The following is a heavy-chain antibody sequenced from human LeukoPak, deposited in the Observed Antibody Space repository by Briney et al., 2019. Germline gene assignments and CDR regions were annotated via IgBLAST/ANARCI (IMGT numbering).Heavy chain of an antibody. D-gene: IGHD6-13*01. CDR1: GYTFTSYA. V-gene: IGHV1-69*06. CDR2: IIPIFGTA. J-gene: IGHJ4*02. CDR3: ARDRDSSRWYSVEFED. Sequence: ASVKVSCKASGYTFTSYAISWVRQAPGQGLEWMGGIIPIFGTANYAQKFQGRVTITADKSTSTAYMELSSLRSEDTAVYYCARDRDSSRWYSVEFEDWGQGTLVTVSS.